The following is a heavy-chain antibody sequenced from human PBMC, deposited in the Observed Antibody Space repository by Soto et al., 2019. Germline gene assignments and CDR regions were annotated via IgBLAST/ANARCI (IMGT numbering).Heavy chain of an antibody. CDR3: ARGWGLVFDY. CDR2: IYDSGST. V-gene: IGHV4-59*01. J-gene: IGHJ4*02. D-gene: IGHD2-21*02. Sequence: QVQLQESGPGLVKPSETLSLTCTVSGGSISSYYWSWIRQPPGKGLEWIGYIYDSGSTNHNPSLTSRVTMSLDTSKNQFSLKLRSVTAADTAVYYCARGWGLVFDYWGQGTLVTVSS. CDR1: GGSISSYY.